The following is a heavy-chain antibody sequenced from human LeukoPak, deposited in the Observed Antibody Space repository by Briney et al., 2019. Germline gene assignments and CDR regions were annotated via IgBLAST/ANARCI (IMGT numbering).Heavy chain of an antibody. J-gene: IGHJ4*02. Sequence: ASVKVSCKASGYTFTSYYMHWVRQAPGQGLEWMGIINPSGGSTSYAQKFQGRVTMTRDMSTSTVYMELSNLRSEDTALYYCAGGAVDNWNSGKLIDYWGQGTLVTVSS. V-gene: IGHV1-46*01. CDR3: AGGAVDNWNSGKLIDY. D-gene: IGHD1-7*01. CDR2: INPSGGST. CDR1: GYTFTSYY.